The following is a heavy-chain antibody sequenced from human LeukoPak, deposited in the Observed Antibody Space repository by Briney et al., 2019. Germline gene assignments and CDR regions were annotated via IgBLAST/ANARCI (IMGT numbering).Heavy chain of an antibody. D-gene: IGHD4-11*01. J-gene: IGHJ4*02. CDR3: AKGIDYSNYVGCFDY. CDR1: GFTFDDYA. CDR2: ISWNSGSI. V-gene: IGHV3-9*01. Sequence: PGRSLRLSCAASGFTFDDYAMHWVRQAPGKGLEWVSGISWNSGSIGYADSVKGRFTISRDNAKNSLYLQMNSLRAEDTALYYCAKGIDYSNYVGCFDYWGQGTLVTVSS.